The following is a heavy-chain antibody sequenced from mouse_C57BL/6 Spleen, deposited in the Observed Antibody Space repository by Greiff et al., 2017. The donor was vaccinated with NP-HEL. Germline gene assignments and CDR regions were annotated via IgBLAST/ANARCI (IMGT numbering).Heavy chain of an antibody. Sequence: VQLQQSGAELVKPGASVKLSCKASGYTFTSYWMHWVKQRPGRGLEWIGRIDPTSGGTKYNEQFKSKATLTVDKPSSTAYMQLSSLTSEDSAVYYCARAGYCSSSWFAYWGQGTLVTVSA. V-gene: IGHV1-72*01. CDR1: GYTFTSYW. D-gene: IGHD1-1*01. CDR2: IDPTSGGT. CDR3: ARAGYCSSSWFAY. J-gene: IGHJ3*01.